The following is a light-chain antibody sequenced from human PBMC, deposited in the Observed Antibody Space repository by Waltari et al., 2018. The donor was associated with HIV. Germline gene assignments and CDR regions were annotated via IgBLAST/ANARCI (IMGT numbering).Light chain of an antibody. V-gene: IGKV3-11*02. Sequence: EIVLTQSPATLSLSPGEQATLYCRASHSVSNFLAWYQQKPGQAPRLLIYDASNRATDIPARFTGSGSGRDFTLTISNLEPEDFADYYCQHRSSWPPTFGGGTKVEIK. CDR2: DAS. J-gene: IGKJ4*01. CDR1: HSVSNF. CDR3: QHRSSWPPT.